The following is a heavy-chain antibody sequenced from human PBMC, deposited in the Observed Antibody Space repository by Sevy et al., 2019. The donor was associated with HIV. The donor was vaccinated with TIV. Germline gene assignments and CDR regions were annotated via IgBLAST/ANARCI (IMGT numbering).Heavy chain of an antibody. Sequence: GGSLRLSCAASGFTFSSYGMHWVRQAPGKGLEWVAVISYDGSNKYYADSVKGRFTISRDNSKNTLYLQMNSLRAEDTAVYYCARDLPPSSTTVAHFDYWGQGTLVTVSS. J-gene: IGHJ4*02. CDR3: ARDLPPSSTTVAHFDY. V-gene: IGHV3-30*03. D-gene: IGHD4-17*01. CDR1: GFTFSSYG. CDR2: ISYDGSNK.